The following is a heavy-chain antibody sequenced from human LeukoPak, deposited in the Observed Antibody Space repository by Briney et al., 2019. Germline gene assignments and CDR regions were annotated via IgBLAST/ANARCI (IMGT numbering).Heavy chain of an antibody. Sequence: ASVKVSCKASGGTFTTYAISWVRQATGQGLEWMGWMNPNSGNTGYAQKFQGRVTITRNTSISTAYMELSSLRSEDTAVYYCARGVKRSTMITVGVVIGTVSNAFDIWGQGTMVTDSS. CDR3: ARGVKRSTMITVGVVIGTVSNAFDI. D-gene: IGHD3-16*02. V-gene: IGHV1-8*03. CDR1: GGTFTTYA. J-gene: IGHJ3*02. CDR2: MNPNSGNT.